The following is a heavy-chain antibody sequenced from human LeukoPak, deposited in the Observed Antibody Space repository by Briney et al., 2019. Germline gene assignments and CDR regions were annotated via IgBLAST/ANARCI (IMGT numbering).Heavy chain of an antibody. Sequence: SETLSLTCTVSGGSISSGSYYWSWIRQPAGKGLEWIGRMYTSGVTHYNPSLKSRATMSVDTSKNQLSLRLSSVTAADRAVYYCAREGPAASTIFYYFMDVWGKGTTVTVSS. CDR3: AREGPAASTIFYYFMDV. CDR1: GGSISSGSYY. V-gene: IGHV4-61*02. J-gene: IGHJ6*03. CDR2: MYTSGVT. D-gene: IGHD2-2*01.